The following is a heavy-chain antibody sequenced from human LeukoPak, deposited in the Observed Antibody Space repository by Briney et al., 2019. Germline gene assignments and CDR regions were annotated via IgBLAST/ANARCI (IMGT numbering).Heavy chain of an antibody. Sequence: SVKVSCKASGGTFSSYAISWVRQAPGQGLEWMGGIIPIFGTANYAQKFQGRVTITADESTSTAYMELSSLRSEDTAVYYCATGPSDIVVVVAARVRYDYYYMDVWGKGTTVTISS. D-gene: IGHD2-15*01. CDR2: IIPIFGTA. V-gene: IGHV1-69*13. CDR3: ATGPSDIVVVVAARVRYDYYYMDV. CDR1: GGTFSSYA. J-gene: IGHJ6*03.